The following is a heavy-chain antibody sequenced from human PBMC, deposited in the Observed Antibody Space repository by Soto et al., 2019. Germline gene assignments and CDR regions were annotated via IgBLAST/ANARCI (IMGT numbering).Heavy chain of an antibody. Sequence: GGSLRLSCAATGISFSDYQMTWIRLAPGRGPEWVSVISSTGTDTNYADSVRGRFIISRDNAKNTLYLQMNSLRDGDTAVYYCTRGGRGTSYYWQYWGQGTLVTVSS. CDR3: TRGGRGTSYYWQY. J-gene: IGHJ4*02. CDR1: GISFSDYQ. V-gene: IGHV3-11*06. CDR2: ISSTGTDT. D-gene: IGHD1-26*01.